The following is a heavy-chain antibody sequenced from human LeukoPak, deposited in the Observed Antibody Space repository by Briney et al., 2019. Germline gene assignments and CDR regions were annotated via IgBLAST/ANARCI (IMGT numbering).Heavy chain of an antibody. CDR3: ARDQGYGQTPDY. J-gene: IGHJ4*02. CDR2: IYYSGST. Sequence: SETLSLTCTVSGGSISSGDYYWSWIRQPPGKGLEWIGYIYYSGSTYYTPSLKSRVTISVDTSKNQFSLKLSSVTAADTAVYYCARDQGYGQTPDYWGQGTLVTVSS. D-gene: IGHD5-18*01. V-gene: IGHV4-30-4*01. CDR1: GGSISSGDYY.